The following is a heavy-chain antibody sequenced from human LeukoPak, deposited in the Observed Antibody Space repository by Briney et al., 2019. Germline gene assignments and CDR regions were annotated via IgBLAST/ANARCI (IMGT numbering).Heavy chain of an antibody. D-gene: IGHD2-15*01. CDR1: GYSIFNYG. J-gene: IGHJ3*02. CDR2: ISAYNGNT. V-gene: IGHV1-18*01. Sequence: ASVKVSCKASGYSIFNYGITWVRQAPGQGLEWMGWISAYNGNTNYAQKFQGRVTMTTDTSTSTAYMELRSLRSDDTAVYYCARDLDIGDAFDIWGQGTMVTVSS. CDR3: ARDLDIGDAFDI.